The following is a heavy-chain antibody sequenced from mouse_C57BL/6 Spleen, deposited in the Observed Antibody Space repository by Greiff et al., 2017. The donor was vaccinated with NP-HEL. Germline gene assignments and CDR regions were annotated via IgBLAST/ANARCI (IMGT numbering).Heavy chain of an antibody. CDR3: ANHYYGSSYSVDD. CDR1: GYTFTSYW. J-gene: IGHJ4*01. Sequence: QVQLQQPGAELVKPGASVKLSCKASGYTFTSYWMQWVKQRPGQGLEWIGEIDPSDSYTNYNQKFKGKATLTVDTSSSTAYMQLSSLTSEDSAVYYCANHYYGSSYSVDDWGQGTSVTVSS. D-gene: IGHD1-1*01. CDR2: IDPSDSYT. V-gene: IGHV1-50*01.